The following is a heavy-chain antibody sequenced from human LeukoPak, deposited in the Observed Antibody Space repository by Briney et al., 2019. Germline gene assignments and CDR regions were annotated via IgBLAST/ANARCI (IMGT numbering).Heavy chain of an antibody. CDR1: GXSLTSYY. Sequence: SETLSLTCTVSGXSLTSYYGSWIRQPPGKGLEWIGYIHYSGSTNYNPSLKGRVTISVDRSKNQFSLKLSSVTAADTAMYYCARTVPFDIWGQGTMVTVSS. V-gene: IGHV4-59*08. CDR2: IHYSGST. CDR3: ARTVPFDI. J-gene: IGHJ3*02. D-gene: IGHD4-11*01.